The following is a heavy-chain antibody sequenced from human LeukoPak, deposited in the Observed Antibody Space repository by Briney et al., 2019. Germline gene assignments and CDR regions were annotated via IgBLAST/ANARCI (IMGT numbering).Heavy chain of an antibody. Sequence: SETLSLTCTVSGYSISSGYYWGWIRQPPGKGLEWIGEINHSGSTNYNPSLKSRVTISVDTSKNQFSLKLSSVTAADTAVYYCARSHDYGFGSYMDVWGKGTTVTVSS. CDR2: INHSGST. CDR1: GYSISSGYY. CDR3: ARSHDYGFGSYMDV. J-gene: IGHJ6*03. V-gene: IGHV4-38-2*02. D-gene: IGHD4-17*01.